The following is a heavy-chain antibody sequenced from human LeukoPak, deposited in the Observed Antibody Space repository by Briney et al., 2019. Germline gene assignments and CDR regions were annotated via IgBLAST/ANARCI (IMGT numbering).Heavy chain of an antibody. J-gene: IGHJ6*02. D-gene: IGHD4-23*01. CDR2: IIPIFGIA. V-gene: IGHV1-69*04. CDR3: ARYGGNSAYYYYGMDV. CDR1: GGTFSSYA. Sequence: ASVKVSCKASGGTFSSYAISWVRQAPGQGLEWMGRIIPIFGIANYAQKFQGRVTITADKSTSTVYMELSSLRSEDTAVYYCARYGGNSAYYYYGMDVWGQGTTVTVSS.